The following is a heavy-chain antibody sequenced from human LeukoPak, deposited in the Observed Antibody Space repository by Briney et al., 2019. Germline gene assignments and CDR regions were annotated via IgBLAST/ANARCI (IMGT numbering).Heavy chain of an antibody. D-gene: IGHD2-15*01. CDR3: ARRAVVKPQEGWFDP. V-gene: IGHV5-51*01. J-gene: IGHJ5*02. CDR2: IYPGDSDT. CDR1: GYKFTNYW. Sequence: GESLKISCKGSGYKFTNYWIAWVRQMPGQGLEWMGIIYPGDSDTRYSPSFQGQVTISADKSISTAYLQWSSLKASDTAMYYCARRAVVKPQEGWFDPWGQGTLVTVSS.